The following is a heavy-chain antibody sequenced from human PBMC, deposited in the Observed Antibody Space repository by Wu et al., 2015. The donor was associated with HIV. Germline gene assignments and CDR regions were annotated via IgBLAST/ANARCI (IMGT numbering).Heavy chain of an antibody. D-gene: IGHD2-21*01. CDR2: IIPHNGDT. Sequence: QVQLAQLGVEVRKPGASVKVSCKASGFTFNNYIIVWVRQAPGQGLEWMGWIIPHNGDTDLAPNVQSRVTMSTDASANMAYMELSSLRSEDTAVYYCARGSYCGRECYSYFDSWGLGTLVTVTS. V-gene: IGHV1-18*01. CDR1: GFTFNNYI. J-gene: IGHJ4*02. CDR3: ARGSYCGRECYSYFDS.